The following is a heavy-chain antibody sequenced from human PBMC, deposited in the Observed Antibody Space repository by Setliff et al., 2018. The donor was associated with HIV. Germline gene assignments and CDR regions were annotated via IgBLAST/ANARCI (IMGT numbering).Heavy chain of an antibody. J-gene: IGHJ6*03. Sequence: ASVKVSCKASGGTFSRNPIGWVRQAPGQGLEWMGGITPIFGTTKYAQKFQGRVTITADESRTTAYLDLNSLRSEDTAVYYCATAGEMATIGYSYYYMGVWGKGTTVTVSS. CDR2: ITPIFGTT. D-gene: IGHD3-10*01. V-gene: IGHV1-69*13. CDR3: ATAGEMATIGYSYYYMGV. CDR1: GGTFSRNP.